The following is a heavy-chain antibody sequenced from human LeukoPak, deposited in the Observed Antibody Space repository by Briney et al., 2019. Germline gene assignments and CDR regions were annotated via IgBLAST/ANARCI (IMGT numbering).Heavy chain of an antibody. D-gene: IGHD2-2*01. CDR2: ISSSSSTI. Sequence: GGSLRLSCAASGFTFSSYSMNWVRQAPGKGLEWVSYISSSSSTIYYADSVKGRFTISRDNAKNSLYLQMNSLRAEDTAVYYCAKGRCSSTSCYYYYYYMDVWGKGTTVTVSS. J-gene: IGHJ6*03. CDR1: GFTFSSYS. V-gene: IGHV3-48*04. CDR3: AKGRCSSTSCYYYYYYMDV.